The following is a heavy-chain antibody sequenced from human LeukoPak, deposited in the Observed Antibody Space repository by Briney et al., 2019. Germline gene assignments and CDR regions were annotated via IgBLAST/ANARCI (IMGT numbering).Heavy chain of an antibody. V-gene: IGHV4-39*07. D-gene: IGHD3-22*01. CDR1: GGSISSSSYY. J-gene: IGHJ5*02. Sequence: SETLSLTCTVSGGSISSSSYYWGWIRQPPGKGLEWIESIYYSGSTYYNPSLKSRVTISVDTSKNQFSLKLSSVTAADTAVYYCARGGGRRVVEPRNNWFDPWGQGTLVTVSS. CDR2: IYYSGST. CDR3: ARGGGRRVVEPRNNWFDP.